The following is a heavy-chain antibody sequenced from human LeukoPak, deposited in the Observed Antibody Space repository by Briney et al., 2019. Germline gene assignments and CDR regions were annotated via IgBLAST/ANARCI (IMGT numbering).Heavy chain of an antibody. CDR3: AAYGNTHY. Sequence: PGGSLRLSCATSGFTFISFEMHWVRQAPGKGLEWVSYISSSGSTINHADSVKGRFTISRDNTKKSLYLQMNSLRAEDTAVYYCAAYGNTHYWGQGTPVTVSS. D-gene: IGHD4-11*01. CDR1: GFTFISFE. CDR2: ISSSGSTI. V-gene: IGHV3-48*03. J-gene: IGHJ4*02.